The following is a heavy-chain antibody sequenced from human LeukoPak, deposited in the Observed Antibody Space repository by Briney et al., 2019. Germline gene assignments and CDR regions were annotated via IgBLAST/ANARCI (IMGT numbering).Heavy chain of an antibody. CDR3: AREGGRELLSTGSLVGAPGDI. CDR1: GGTFSSYA. V-gene: IGHV1-69*05. J-gene: IGHJ3*02. CDR2: IIPIFGTA. Sequence: SVKVSCKASGGTFSSYAISWVRQAPGQGLEWMGRIIPIFGTANYAQKFQGRVTITTDESTSTAYMELSSLRSEDTAVYYCAREGGRELLSTGSLVGAPGDIWGQGTMVTVSS. D-gene: IGHD1-26*01.